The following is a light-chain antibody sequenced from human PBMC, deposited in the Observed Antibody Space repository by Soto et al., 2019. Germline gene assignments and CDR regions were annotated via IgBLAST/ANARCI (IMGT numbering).Light chain of an antibody. CDR1: QSISFY. CDR3: QQSYSFPIT. J-gene: IGKJ5*01. CDR2: AAS. V-gene: IGKV1-39*01. Sequence: DIQMTQSPSSLSASVGDRVTITCRASQSISFYLNWYQQKPGKAHKVLIYAASNLQSGVPSRFSGSGSGTDFTLTISSLQPEDFATYYCQQSYSFPITFGQGTRLEMK.